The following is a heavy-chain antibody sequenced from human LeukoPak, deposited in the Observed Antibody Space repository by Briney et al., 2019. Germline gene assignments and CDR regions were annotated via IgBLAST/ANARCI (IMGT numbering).Heavy chain of an antibody. V-gene: IGHV3-30*01. J-gene: IGHJ4*02. Sequence: GGSLRLSCAASGFTFSSYAMHWVRQAPGKGLEWVAVISYDGSNKYYADSVKGRFTISRDNSKNTLYLQMNSLRAEDTAVYYCARGKTKGYDFWSGYYGILDYWGQGTLVTVSS. D-gene: IGHD3-3*01. CDR1: GFTFSSYA. CDR3: ARGKTKGYDFWSGYYGILDY. CDR2: ISYDGSNK.